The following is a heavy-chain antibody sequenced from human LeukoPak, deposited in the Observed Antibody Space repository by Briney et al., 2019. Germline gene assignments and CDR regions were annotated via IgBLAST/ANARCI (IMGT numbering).Heavy chain of an antibody. V-gene: IGHV4-59*01. CDR3: ARVNSSSWYVGLDY. CDR2: IYYSGST. Sequence: SETLSLTCTVSGGSISSYYWSWIQQPPGKGLEWIGYIYYSGSTNYNPSLKSRVTISVDTSKNQFSLKLSSVTAADTAVYYCARVNSSSWYVGLDYWGQGTLVTVSS. D-gene: IGHD6-13*01. J-gene: IGHJ4*02. CDR1: GGSISSYY.